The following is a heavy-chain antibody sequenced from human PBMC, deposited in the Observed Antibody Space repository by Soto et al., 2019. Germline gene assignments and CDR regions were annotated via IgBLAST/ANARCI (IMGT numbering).Heavy chain of an antibody. Sequence: QVQLVESGGGVVQTGRSLRLPCAASGFTFNNYGMHWVRQAPGKGLEWVAVIWYDGSNKYYADSVKGRFTISRDNSKNTLYLQMNSLRAEDTAVYYCARDSGGVRYGDYAWFFDYWGQGTLVTVSS. J-gene: IGHJ4*02. CDR2: IWYDGSNK. V-gene: IGHV3-33*01. D-gene: IGHD4-17*01. CDR1: GFTFNNYG. CDR3: ARDSGGVRYGDYAWFFDY.